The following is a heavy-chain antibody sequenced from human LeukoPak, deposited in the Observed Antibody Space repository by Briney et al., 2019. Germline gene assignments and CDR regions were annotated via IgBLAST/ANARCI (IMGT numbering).Heavy chain of an antibody. Sequence: GGSPRLSCAASGFTLRSYSMNWVRQAPGKGLEWVASITKSSSYIYYADSVRGRFTISRDNANNSLYLQMNSLRAEDTAVHHCARGWGVHYWGQGTLVIVST. V-gene: IGHV3-21*01. CDR3: ARGWGVHY. J-gene: IGHJ4*02. CDR2: ITKSSSYI. D-gene: IGHD3-16*01. CDR1: GFTLRSYS.